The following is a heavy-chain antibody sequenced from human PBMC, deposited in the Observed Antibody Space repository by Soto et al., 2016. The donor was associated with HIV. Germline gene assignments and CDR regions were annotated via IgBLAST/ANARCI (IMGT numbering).Heavy chain of an antibody. CDR1: GLLFNNYA. Sequence: EVQLLESGEPSYSRGSLRLSCAASGLLFNNYAMTWVRQAPGKGLEWISSISGSGDSTYNADSVQGRSSISRDNSKNTVFLQLNSLRAEDTAVYYCAVDTAMALDYWGQGTLVTVSS. V-gene: IGHV3-23*01. D-gene: IGHD5-18*01. CDR3: AVDTAMALDY. J-gene: IGHJ4*02. CDR2: ISGSGDST.